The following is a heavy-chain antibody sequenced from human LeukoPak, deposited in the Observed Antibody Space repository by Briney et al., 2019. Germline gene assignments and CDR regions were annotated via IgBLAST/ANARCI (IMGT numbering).Heavy chain of an antibody. CDR3: ARAREMATIYWYFDL. Sequence: SETLSLTCTVSGYSISSGYYWSWIRQPPGKGLEWIGEINHSGSTNYNPSLKSRVTISVDTSKNQFSLKLSSVTAADTAVYYCARAREMATIYWYFDLWGRGTLVTVSS. J-gene: IGHJ2*01. V-gene: IGHV4-38-2*02. D-gene: IGHD5-24*01. CDR1: GYSISSGYY. CDR2: INHSGST.